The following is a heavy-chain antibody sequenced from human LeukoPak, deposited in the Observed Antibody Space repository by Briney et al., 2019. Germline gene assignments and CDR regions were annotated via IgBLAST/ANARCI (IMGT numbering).Heavy chain of an antibody. CDR2: IYYSGST. CDR1: RGSISSYY. J-gene: IGHJ3*02. D-gene: IGHD4-17*01. Sequence: SETLSLTCTVSRGSISSYYWSWIRQPPGKGLEWIGYIYYSGSTNYNPSLKSRVTISVDTSKNQFSLKLSSVTAADTAVYYCAREEDYGDYEGAFDIWGQGTMVTVSS. CDR3: AREEDYGDYEGAFDI. V-gene: IGHV4-59*12.